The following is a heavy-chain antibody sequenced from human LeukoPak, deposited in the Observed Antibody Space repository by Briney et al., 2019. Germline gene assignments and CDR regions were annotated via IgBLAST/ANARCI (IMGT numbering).Heavy chain of an antibody. D-gene: IGHD6-19*01. J-gene: IGHJ4*02. CDR2: ISSSSSYI. Sequence: PGGSLRLSCAASGFTFSSYSMNWVRQAPGKGLEWVSSISSSSSYIYYADSVKGRFTISRDNAKNSLYLQMNSLRAEDTAVYYCATSPGSSGWPDYWGQGTLVTASS. CDR1: GFTFSSYS. V-gene: IGHV3-21*01. CDR3: ATSPGSSGWPDY.